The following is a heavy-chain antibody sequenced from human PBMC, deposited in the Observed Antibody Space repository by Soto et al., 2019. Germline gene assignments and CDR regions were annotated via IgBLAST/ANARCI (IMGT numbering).Heavy chain of an antibody. J-gene: IGHJ4*02. D-gene: IGHD1-1*01. V-gene: IGHV3-30*04. Sequence: QVQLVESGGGVVQPGGSLRLSCAASGFTFSGYAMHWVRQAPGKGLEWVAGIAYDGRNKYYADSVKGRFTISSDNCKNTLYLQMNSLRIEDTAVYYCARQLERVFDYWGQGTRVTVSS. CDR3: ARQLERVFDY. CDR1: GFTFSGYA. CDR2: IAYDGRNK.